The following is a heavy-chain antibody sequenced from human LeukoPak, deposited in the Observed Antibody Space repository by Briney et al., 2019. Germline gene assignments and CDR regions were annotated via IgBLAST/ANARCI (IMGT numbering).Heavy chain of an antibody. J-gene: IGHJ4*02. D-gene: IGHD2-2*01. CDR1: GFTFSSYA. CDR3: AKGSHIVVVPAYYFDY. V-gene: IGHV3-23*01. Sequence: GGSLRLACAASGFTFSSYAMSWVRQAPGKGLEWGSAISGSGGSTYYADSVKGRFTISRDNSKNTLYLQMNSLRAEDTAVYYCAKGSHIVVVPAYYFDYWGQGTLVTVSS. CDR2: ISGSGGST.